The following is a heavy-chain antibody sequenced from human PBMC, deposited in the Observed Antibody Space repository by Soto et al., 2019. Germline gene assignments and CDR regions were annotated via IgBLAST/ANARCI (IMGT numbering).Heavy chain of an antibody. J-gene: IGHJ4*02. CDR3: AKADRPYYEILTGPDY. CDR1: GFTFSSYA. CDR2: LGGTGGRA. D-gene: IGHD3-9*01. V-gene: IGHV3-23*01. Sequence: EVQLLESGGGLVQPGGSLRLSCAASGFTFSSYAMCWVRQAPGKGLVWVSALGGTGGRAYYADSVKGRFTVSRDNSRNTLFLQMNSLRVEDTAIYYCAKADRPYYEILTGPDYWGQGTLVTVSS.